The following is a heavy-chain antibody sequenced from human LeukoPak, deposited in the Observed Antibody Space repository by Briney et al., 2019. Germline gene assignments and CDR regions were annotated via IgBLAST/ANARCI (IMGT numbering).Heavy chain of an antibody. CDR3: ASQVTAIRGVDWFDP. CDR2: FDPEDGET. Sequence: ASVKVSCKVSGYTLTELSMHWVRQAPGKGLEWMGGFDPEDGETIYAQKFQGRVTMTEDTSTDTAYMELSSLRSEDTAVYYCASQVTAIRGVDWFDPWGQGTLVTVSS. CDR1: GYTLTELS. V-gene: IGHV1-24*01. D-gene: IGHD2-21*02. J-gene: IGHJ5*02.